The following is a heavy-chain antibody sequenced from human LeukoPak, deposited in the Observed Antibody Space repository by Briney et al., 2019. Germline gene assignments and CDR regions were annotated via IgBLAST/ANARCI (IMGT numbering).Heavy chain of an antibody. CDR2: IIPIFGTA. Sequence: SVKVSCKASGGTFSRYAISWVRQAPGQGLEWMGGIIPIFGTANYAQKFQGRVTITTDESTSTAYMELSSLRSEDTAVYYCARGQRQLVPYYYYYYMDVWGKGTTVTVSS. CDR1: GGTFSRYA. J-gene: IGHJ6*03. D-gene: IGHD6-6*01. V-gene: IGHV1-69*05. CDR3: ARGQRQLVPYYYYYYMDV.